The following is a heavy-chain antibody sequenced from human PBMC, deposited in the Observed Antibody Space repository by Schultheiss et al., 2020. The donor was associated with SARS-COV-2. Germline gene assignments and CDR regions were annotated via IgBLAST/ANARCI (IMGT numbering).Heavy chain of an antibody. V-gene: IGHV1-18*01. CDR3: ARAGDYYYYGMDV. CDR1: GGTFSSYA. D-gene: IGHD2-8*02. Sequence: ASVKVSCKASGGTFSSYAISWVRQAPGQGLEWMGWISAYNGNTNYAQKLQGRVTMTTDTSTSTAYMELRSLRSDDTAVYYCARAGDYYYYGMDVWGQGTTVTVSS. CDR2: ISAYNGNT. J-gene: IGHJ6*02.